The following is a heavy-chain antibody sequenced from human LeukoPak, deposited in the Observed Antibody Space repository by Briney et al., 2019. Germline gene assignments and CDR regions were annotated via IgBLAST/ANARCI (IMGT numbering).Heavy chain of an antibody. D-gene: IGHD5-12*01. Sequence: SETLSLTCTVSGGSISSGGYYWRWIRQPPGKGLEWIGYIYYSGSTYCNPSLKSRVTISVDTSKNQFSLKLSSVTAADTAVYYCARVIPTDPPSIVAIRAHDAFDIWGQGTMVTVSS. J-gene: IGHJ3*02. CDR1: GGSISSGGYY. V-gene: IGHV4-30-4*01. CDR3: ARVIPTDPPSIVAIRAHDAFDI. CDR2: IYYSGST.